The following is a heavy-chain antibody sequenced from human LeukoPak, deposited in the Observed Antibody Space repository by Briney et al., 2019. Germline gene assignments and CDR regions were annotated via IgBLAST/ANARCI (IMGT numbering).Heavy chain of an antibody. Sequence: SVKVSCKASGGTSSSYAISWVRQAPGQGLEWMGGIIPIFGTANYAQKFQGRVTITTDESTSTAYMELSSLRSEDTAVYYCARSAAYDAFDIWGQGTMATVSS. D-gene: IGHD6-25*01. CDR1: GGTSSSYA. J-gene: IGHJ3*02. V-gene: IGHV1-69*05. CDR3: ARSAAYDAFDI. CDR2: IIPIFGTA.